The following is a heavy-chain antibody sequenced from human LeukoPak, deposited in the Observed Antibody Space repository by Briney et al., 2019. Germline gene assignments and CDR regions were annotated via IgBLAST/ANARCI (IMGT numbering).Heavy chain of an antibody. V-gene: IGHV3-7*03. CDR2: IKQDGSEK. CDR1: GLTLSNYW. D-gene: IGHD6-19*01. Sequence: GGSLRLSCTASGLTLSNYWMIWVRQAPGKGLQWVAKIKQDGSEKYYVDSVKGRFTISRDNSKNTLYLQMNSLTAEDTAVYYCASSSDSSGWSFDYWGQGTLVTVSS. CDR3: ASSSDSSGWSFDY. J-gene: IGHJ4*02.